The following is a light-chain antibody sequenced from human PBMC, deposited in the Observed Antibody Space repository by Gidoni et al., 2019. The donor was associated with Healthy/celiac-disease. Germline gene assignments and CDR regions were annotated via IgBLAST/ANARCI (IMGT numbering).Light chain of an antibody. J-gene: IGKJ1*01. CDR2: VAS. V-gene: IGKV1-27*01. CDR1: KGISNY. Sequence: DIQMTQSPSSLSASVGDRVTITCRASKGISNYLAWYQQKPGKVPKLLIYVASTLQSGVPSRFSGSGSGTDFTLTISSLQPEDVATYYCQKYNSAPPTFGQGTKVEIK. CDR3: QKYNSAPPT.